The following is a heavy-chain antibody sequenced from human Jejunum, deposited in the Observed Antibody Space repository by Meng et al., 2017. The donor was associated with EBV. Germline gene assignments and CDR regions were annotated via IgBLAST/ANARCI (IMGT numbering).Heavy chain of an antibody. CDR2: INPNDGST. CDR3: ARDISSSTGWWLDP. J-gene: IGHJ5*02. Sequence: QVQLVQSVPEVKKPGASVKVSCKTSGYTFTGHWVHWVRQAPGQGLEWMGIINPNDGSTSHAQKFQGRVTMTRDTSTSRVYMKLSSLTSEDTAVYYCARDISSSTGWWLDPWGQGTLVTVSS. CDR1: GYTFTGHW. V-gene: IGHV1-46*01. D-gene: IGHD2-2*01.